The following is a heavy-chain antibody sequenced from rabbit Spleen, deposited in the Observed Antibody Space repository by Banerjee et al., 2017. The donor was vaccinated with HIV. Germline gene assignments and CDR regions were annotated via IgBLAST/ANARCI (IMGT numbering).Heavy chain of an antibody. J-gene: IGHJ4*01. CDR3: ARDAGSYDYIDVYFNL. D-gene: IGHD1-1*01. V-gene: IGHV1S40*01. CDR2: IYTGNVKT. Sequence: QRLVESGGGLVKPGASLTLTCTASGFSFSSSYDMCWVRQAPGKGLEWIGCIYTGNVKTYYASWAKGRFTISKSSSTTVTLQMTSLTAADTATYFCARDAGSYDYIDVYFNLWGQGTLVTVS. CDR1: GFSFSSSYD.